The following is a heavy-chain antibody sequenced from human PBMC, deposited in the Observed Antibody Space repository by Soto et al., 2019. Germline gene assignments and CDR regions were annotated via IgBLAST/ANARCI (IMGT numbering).Heavy chain of an antibody. CDR1: GDSIIGIYH. J-gene: IGHJ2*01. D-gene: IGHD3-10*01. CDR2: IYHTGTT. Sequence: SETLSLTGAVSGDSIIGIYHGAWSRQSPGRGLEWIASIYHTGTTYYTPSLESRFTISVDTSKNQFSLKLSSVTAADTAVYYCAGWYYYGSGSYEPYFFDLWGRGTLVPVSS. V-gene: IGHV4-38-2*01. CDR3: AGWYYYGSGSYEPYFFDL.